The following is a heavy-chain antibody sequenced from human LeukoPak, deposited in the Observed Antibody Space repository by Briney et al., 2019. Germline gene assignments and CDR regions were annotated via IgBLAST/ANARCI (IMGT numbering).Heavy chain of an antibody. J-gene: IGHJ4*02. D-gene: IGHD1-1*01. V-gene: IGHV4-59*01. CDR3: ARARPNWNPPDS. CDR1: GDSIGSNY. CDR2: IFNSGST. Sequence: SETLSLTCSVSGDSIGSNYWSWIRQPPGKGLEWIGYIFNSGSTSYNPSLKSRVTISIDTSKNQFSLKLSSVAAADTAVYYCARARPNWNPPDSWGQGTLVTVSS.